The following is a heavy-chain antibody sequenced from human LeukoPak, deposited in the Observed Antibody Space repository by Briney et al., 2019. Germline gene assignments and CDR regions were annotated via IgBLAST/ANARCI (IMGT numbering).Heavy chain of an antibody. J-gene: IGHJ6*02. V-gene: IGHV1-46*02. D-gene: IGHD6-19*01. Sequence: ASVKVSCKASGDTFNTDYFHWVRQAPGQGLEWMGIMKSRGGSTTYAQKFQGRVTMTTDTSTSTVYMDLSSLTYEDTAVYYCARDRESSGFFSYYYGMDVWGQGTTVTVSS. CDR1: GDTFNTDY. CDR2: MKSRGGST. CDR3: ARDRESSGFFSYYYGMDV.